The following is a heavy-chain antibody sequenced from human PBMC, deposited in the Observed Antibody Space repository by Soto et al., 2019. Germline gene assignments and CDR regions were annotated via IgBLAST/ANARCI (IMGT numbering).Heavy chain of an antibody. CDR1: GYTFTGHY. D-gene: IGHD5-12*01. Sequence: ASVKVSCKASGYTFTGHYIHCVRQAPEQGPEWMGEIGPESGATRYAQKFQGRVTMTRDMSITTVYMELNNLSPDDTAVYYCGRGRSGQIVVFYWGQGSQVTV. V-gene: IGHV1-2*02. CDR2: IGPESGAT. CDR3: GRGRSGQIVVFY. J-gene: IGHJ4*02.